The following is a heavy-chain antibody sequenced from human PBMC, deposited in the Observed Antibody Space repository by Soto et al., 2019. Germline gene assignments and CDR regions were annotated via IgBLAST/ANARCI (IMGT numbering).Heavy chain of an antibody. J-gene: IGHJ4*02. Sequence: SETLSLTCSVSGDSISNSYWSWIRQPPGKGLEWIAFIYNSVSTNYNPSLKSRVTISVDTSKNQFSLRLTSVTAADTAVYYCARLLSSYSSSWYYFDSWAPGTLVTVSS. V-gene: IGHV4-59*01. CDR2: IYNSVST. D-gene: IGHD6-13*01. CDR1: GDSISNSY. CDR3: ARLLSSYSSSWYYFDS.